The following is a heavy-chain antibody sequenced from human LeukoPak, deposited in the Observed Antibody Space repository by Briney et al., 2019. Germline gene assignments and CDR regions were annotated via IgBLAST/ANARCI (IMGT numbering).Heavy chain of an antibody. Sequence: PGGSLRLSCAASGFTVSNNYMSWVRRAAGKGLEWVALIYSAGGTYYADSVKGRFTISRDNSKNTLRLQMNSLRAEDTAVYYCVRNSGELGAWGQGTLVTVSS. CDR2: IYSAGGT. D-gene: IGHD2-21*01. V-gene: IGHV3-53*01. CDR3: VRNSGELGA. J-gene: IGHJ5*02. CDR1: GFTVSNNY.